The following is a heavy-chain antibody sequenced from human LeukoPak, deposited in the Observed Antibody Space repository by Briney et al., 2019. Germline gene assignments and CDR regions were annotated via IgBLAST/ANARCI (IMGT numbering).Heavy chain of an antibody. CDR1: GFTFSSYA. Sequence: GGSLRLSCAASGFTFSSYAMSWVRQAPGKGLEWVSAISGSGGSTYYADSVKGRFTISRDNSKNTLYLQMNSLRAEDTAVYYCARGKYSSPFCYFDYWGQGTLVTVSS. CDR3: ARGKYSSPFCYFDY. V-gene: IGHV3-23*01. CDR2: ISGSGGST. D-gene: IGHD6-6*01. J-gene: IGHJ4*02.